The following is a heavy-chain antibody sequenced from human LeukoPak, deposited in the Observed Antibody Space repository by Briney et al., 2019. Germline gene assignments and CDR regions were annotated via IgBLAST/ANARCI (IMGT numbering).Heavy chain of an antibody. J-gene: IGHJ4*02. CDR2: IPYDGRNN. CDR3: AKLGFDSSGSHTLFDY. D-gene: IGHD3-22*01. CDR1: GFTFSSYA. Sequence: GGSLRLSCAASGFTFSSYAMHWVRQGPGKGLEWLAIIPYDGRNNHYGDSVKGRFTISRDNPKNTLHLQMNSLRAEDTAVYYCAKLGFDSSGSHTLFDYWGQGTQVTVSS. V-gene: IGHV3-30*02.